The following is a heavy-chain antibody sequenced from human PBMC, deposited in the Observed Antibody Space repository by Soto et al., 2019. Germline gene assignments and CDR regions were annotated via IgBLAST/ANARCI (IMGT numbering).Heavy chain of an antibody. Sequence: VKVSCKASGYTFSSYGIGWVRQALGQGLEWMGWISAYNGNTNYAQKLQGRVTMTTDTSTSTAYMELRSLRSDDTAVYYCARSDDSSGYYPDAFDIWGQGTMVTVSS. V-gene: IGHV1-18*01. J-gene: IGHJ3*02. CDR1: GYTFSSYG. CDR3: ARSDDSSGYYPDAFDI. CDR2: ISAYNGNT. D-gene: IGHD3-22*01.